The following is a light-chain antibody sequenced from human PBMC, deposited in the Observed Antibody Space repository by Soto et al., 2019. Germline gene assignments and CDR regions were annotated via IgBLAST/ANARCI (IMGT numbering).Light chain of an antibody. V-gene: IGKV3-15*01. Sequence: EIVMTQSPATLSVSPGERATLSCRASQYIGSNLAWYQQKPGQAPRLLIYGASTRATGIPARFSGSGSGTEFTLTISSLQSKDFAVYYCEQYNNWPITFGQGTRLEI. CDR1: QYIGSN. J-gene: IGKJ5*01. CDR3: EQYNNWPIT. CDR2: GAS.